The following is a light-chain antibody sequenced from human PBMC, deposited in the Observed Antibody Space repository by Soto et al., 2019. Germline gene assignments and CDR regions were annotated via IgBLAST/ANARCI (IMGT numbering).Light chain of an antibody. CDR1: QSISSW. V-gene: IGKV1-5*01. CDR3: QQYNSYSPLT. Sequence: DIQMTQSPSTLSASVGDRVTITCRASQSISSWLAWYQQKPGKAPKLLIYDASSLESGVPSRFSGSGSGTEFTLPISSLQPDEFATYYCQQYNSYSPLTFGGGTKVEIK. J-gene: IGKJ4*01. CDR2: DAS.